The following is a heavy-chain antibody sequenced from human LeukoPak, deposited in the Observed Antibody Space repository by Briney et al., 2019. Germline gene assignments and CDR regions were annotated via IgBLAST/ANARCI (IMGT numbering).Heavy chain of an antibody. CDR2: IYYSGST. D-gene: IGHD6-19*01. Sequence: PSETLSLTCTVSGGSISSSSYYWGWIRQPPGKGLEWIGSIYYSGSTYYNPSLKSRVTISVDTSKNQFSLKLSSVTAADTAVYYCARHRQWRGRGYFDYWGQGTLVTVSS. J-gene: IGHJ4*02. CDR3: ARHRQWRGRGYFDY. CDR1: GGSISSSSYY. V-gene: IGHV4-39*01.